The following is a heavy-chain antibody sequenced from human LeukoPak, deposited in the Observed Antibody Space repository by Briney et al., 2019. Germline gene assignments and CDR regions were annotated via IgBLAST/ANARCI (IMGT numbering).Heavy chain of an antibody. D-gene: IGHD1-26*01. CDR1: GFTFSSYE. V-gene: IGHV3-48*03. J-gene: IGHJ5*02. CDR3: ARETLGGSYESMFDP. CDR2: IGSSGITI. Sequence: GGSLRLSCAASGFTFSSYEMNWVRQAPGKGLEWVSYIGSSGITIYYADSVKGRFTISRDNAKNSLYLQMNSLRAEDTAVYYCARETLGGSYESMFDPWGQGTLVTASS.